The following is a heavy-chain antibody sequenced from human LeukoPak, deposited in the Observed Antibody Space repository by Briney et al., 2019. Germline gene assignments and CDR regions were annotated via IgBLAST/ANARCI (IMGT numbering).Heavy chain of an antibody. CDR1: RGTFSSYA. Sequence: SVKVSCKASRGTFSSYAISWVRQAPGQGLEWMGGIIPIFGTANYAQKFQGRVTITADESTSTAYMELSSLRSEDTAVYYCARSARIGSEYFQHWGQGTLVTVSS. CDR3: ARSARIGSEYFQH. V-gene: IGHV1-69*13. CDR2: IIPIFGTA. J-gene: IGHJ1*01.